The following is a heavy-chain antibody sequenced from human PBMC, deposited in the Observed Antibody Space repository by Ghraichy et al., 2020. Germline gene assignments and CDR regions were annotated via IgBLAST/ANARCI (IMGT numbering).Heavy chain of an antibody. Sequence: GGSLRLSCAASGFTFSDYYMSWIRQAPGKGLEWVSYISSSGSTIYYTDSVKGRFTISRDNAKNSLYLQMNSLRAEDTAVYYCASWDDTPGAFDIWGQGTMVTVSS. V-gene: IGHV3-11*01. CDR2: ISSSGSTI. D-gene: IGHD3-22*01. J-gene: IGHJ3*02. CDR1: GFTFSDYY. CDR3: ASWDDTPGAFDI.